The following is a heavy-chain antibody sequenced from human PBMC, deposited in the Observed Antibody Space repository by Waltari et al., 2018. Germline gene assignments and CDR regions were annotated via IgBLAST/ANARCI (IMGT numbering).Heavy chain of an antibody. V-gene: IGHV4-39*01. CDR3: ARRWRQQLVFDY. J-gene: IGHJ4*02. Sequence: QLQLQESGPGLVKPSETLSLTCTVSGGSISSSSYYWGWIRQPPGRGLEWIGSIYYSGSTYYNPSLKSRVTISVDTSKNQFSLMLSSVTAADTAVYYCARRWRQQLVFDYWGQGTLVTVSS. CDR2: IYYSGST. D-gene: IGHD6-13*01. CDR1: GGSISSSSYY.